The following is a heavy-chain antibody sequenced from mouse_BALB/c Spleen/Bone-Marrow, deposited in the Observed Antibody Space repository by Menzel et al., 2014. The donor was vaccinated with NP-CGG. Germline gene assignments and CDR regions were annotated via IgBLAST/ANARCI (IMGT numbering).Heavy chain of an antibody. CDR2: INPDSSMI. Sequence: VQLKQSGGGLVQPGGSLKISCAASGFDFSRYWMNWVRQAPGKGLEWIGEINPDSSMINYTPSLKDKFIISRDNAKNTLFLQMSKVKSEDTALYYCARPETGSWFAYWGQGTLVTVSA. CDR3: ARPETGSWFAY. CDR1: GFDFSRYW. V-gene: IGHV4-1*02. J-gene: IGHJ3*01. D-gene: IGHD4-1*01.